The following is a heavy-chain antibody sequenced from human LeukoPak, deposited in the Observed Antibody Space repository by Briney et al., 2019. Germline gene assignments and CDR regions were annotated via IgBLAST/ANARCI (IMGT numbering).Heavy chain of an antibody. D-gene: IGHD6-6*01. CDR1: GFTVSSNY. CDR3: ATLRSSSATKGYYYYYMDV. CDR2: IRYDGSNK. Sequence: GGSLRLSCAASGFTVSSNYMSWVRQAPGKGLEWVAFIRYDGSNKYYADSVKGRFTISRDNSKNTLYLQMNSLRAEDTAVYYCATLRSSSATKGYYYYYMDVWGKGTTVTVSS. J-gene: IGHJ6*03. V-gene: IGHV3-30*02.